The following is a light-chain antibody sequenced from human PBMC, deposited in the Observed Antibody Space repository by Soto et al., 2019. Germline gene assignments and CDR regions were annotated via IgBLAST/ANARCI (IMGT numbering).Light chain of an antibody. Sequence: QSALTQPRSVSGSPGQSVTISCTGTSSDVGGYNYVSWYQQHPGKAPKLMIYDVNKRPSGVPDRFSGSKSGNTASLTISGLQAEDECDYYCCSYAGTYTFSVFGTGTKVTVL. CDR1: SSDVGGYNY. V-gene: IGLV2-11*01. CDR3: CSYAGTYTFSV. J-gene: IGLJ1*01. CDR2: DVN.